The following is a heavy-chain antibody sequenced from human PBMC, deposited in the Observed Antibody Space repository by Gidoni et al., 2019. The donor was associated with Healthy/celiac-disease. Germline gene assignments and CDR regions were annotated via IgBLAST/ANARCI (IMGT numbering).Heavy chain of an antibody. CDR2: INHSGST. Sequence: QVQLQQWGAGLLKPSETLSLPCAVYGGSFSGYYWSWIRQPPGKGLEWIGEINHSGSTNYNPSLKSRVTISVDTSKNQFSLKLSSVTAADTAVYYCARGRTQLWLRGRDYWGQGTLVTVSS. V-gene: IGHV4-34*01. D-gene: IGHD5-18*01. CDR1: GGSFSGYY. CDR3: ARGRTQLWLRGRDY. J-gene: IGHJ4*02.